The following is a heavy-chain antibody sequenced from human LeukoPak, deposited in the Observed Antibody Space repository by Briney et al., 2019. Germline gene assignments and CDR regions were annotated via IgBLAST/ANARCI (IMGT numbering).Heavy chain of an antibody. Sequence: SETLSLTCTVSGGSLSSYYWNWIRQPAGKGLEWIGRIYTSGSTNYNPSLKSRVTMSVDTSRNQLSLKLSSVTAADTAVYYCARDSSGWYLYYFDYWGQGTLVTVSS. CDR1: GGSLSSYY. V-gene: IGHV4-4*07. J-gene: IGHJ4*02. D-gene: IGHD6-19*01. CDR3: ARDSSGWYLYYFDY. CDR2: IYTSGST.